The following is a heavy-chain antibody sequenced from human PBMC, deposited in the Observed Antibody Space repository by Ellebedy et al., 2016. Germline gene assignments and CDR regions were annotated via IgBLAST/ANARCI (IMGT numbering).Heavy chain of an antibody. D-gene: IGHD6-19*01. J-gene: IGHJ3*02. CDR3: ARVSQWLVTGASYDAFDI. CDR1: GGSISSYY. V-gene: IGHV4-59*01. Sequence: SETLSLTCTVSGGSISSYYWSWIRQPPGKGLEWIGYIYYSGSTNYNPSLKSRVTISVDTSKNQFSLKLSSVTAADTAVYYCARVSQWLVTGASYDAFDIWGQGTMVTVSS. CDR2: IYYSGST.